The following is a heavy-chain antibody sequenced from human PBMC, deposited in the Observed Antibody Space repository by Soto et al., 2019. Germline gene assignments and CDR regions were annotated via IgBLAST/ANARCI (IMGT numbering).Heavy chain of an antibody. J-gene: IGHJ4*02. CDR2: ISSSSSTI. CDR3: ARDVSGWYEGYFDY. CDR1: GFTFSSYS. D-gene: IGHD6-19*01. Sequence: EVQLVESGGGLVQPGGSLRLSCAASGFTFSSYSMNWVRKAPGKGLEWVSYISSSSSTIYYADSVKGRFTIYRDNAKNSLYLQMNSLRDEDTAVYYCARDVSGWYEGYFDYWGQGTLVTVSS. V-gene: IGHV3-48*02.